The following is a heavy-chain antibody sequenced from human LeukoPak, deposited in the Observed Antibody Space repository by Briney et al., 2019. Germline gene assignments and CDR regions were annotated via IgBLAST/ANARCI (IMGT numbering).Heavy chain of an antibody. J-gene: IGHJ4*02. V-gene: IGHV1-46*01. D-gene: IGHD6-19*01. CDR2: INPSGGST. CDR3: ARGVAVAGTEIGVTIIVDY. Sequence: ASVKVSCKASGYTFTSYYMHWVRQAPGRGLEWMGMINPSGGSTSYAQKFQGRVTMTRDTSTSTVYMELSSLRSEDTAVYYCARGVAVAGTEIGVTIIVDYWGQGTLVTVSS. CDR1: GYTFTSYY.